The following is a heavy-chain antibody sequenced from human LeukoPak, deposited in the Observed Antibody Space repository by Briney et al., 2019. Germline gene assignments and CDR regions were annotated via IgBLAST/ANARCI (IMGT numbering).Heavy chain of an antibody. CDR1: GGSISSSSYY. CDR3: ARGAITMVRGSNWFDP. V-gene: IGHV4-39*01. CDR2: IYYSGST. J-gene: IGHJ5*02. D-gene: IGHD3-10*01. Sequence: PSETLSLTCTVSGGSISSSSYYWGWIRQPPGKGLEWIGSIYYSGSTYYNPSLKSRVTISVDTSKNQFSLKLSSVTAADTAVYYCARGAITMVRGSNWFDPWGQGTLVTVSS.